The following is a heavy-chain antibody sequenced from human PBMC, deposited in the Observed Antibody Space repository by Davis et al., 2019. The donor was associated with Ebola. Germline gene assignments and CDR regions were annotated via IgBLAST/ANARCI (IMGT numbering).Heavy chain of an antibody. CDR2: ISWNGGSK. J-gene: IGHJ4*02. Sequence: GGSLRLSCVASGFTFDDYGMHWVRQTPGKGLEWVSGISWNGGSKDYADSVKGRFTISRDNAKNSLYLQMNSLRAEDTAVYYCARDKTIFGVVIMFDYWGQGTLVTVSS. CDR1: GFTFDDYG. V-gene: IGHV3-9*01. CDR3: ARDKTIFGVVIMFDY. D-gene: IGHD3-3*01.